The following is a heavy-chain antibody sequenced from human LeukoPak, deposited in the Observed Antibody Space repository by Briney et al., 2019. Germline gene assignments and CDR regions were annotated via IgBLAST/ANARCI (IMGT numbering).Heavy chain of an antibody. J-gene: IGHJ4*02. CDR2: ISTSSSYI. CDR3: ARGWASEAFDY. D-gene: IGHD3-16*01. V-gene: IGHV3-21*01. Sequence: GGSLRLSCTASGFTFSSYSMNWVRQAPGKGLEWVSSISTSSSYIYYADSVKGRFTISRDNAKNSLYLQMDSLRAEDTAVYYCARGWASEAFDYWGQGTLVTVSS. CDR1: GFTFSSYS.